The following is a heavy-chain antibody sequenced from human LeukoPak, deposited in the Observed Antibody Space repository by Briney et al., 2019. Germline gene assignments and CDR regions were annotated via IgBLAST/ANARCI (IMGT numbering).Heavy chain of an antibody. CDR1: GFTFSSYA. Sequence: GGSQRLSCAASGFTFSSYAMTWVRQAPGKGLEWVSAISGSGGGTYYADSVKGRFTISRDNSKNTLYLQMNSLRAEDTAVYYCAKAYDLLTGSPRPRAFDYWGQGTLVTVSS. CDR3: AKAYDLLTGSPRPRAFDY. CDR2: ISGSGGGT. J-gene: IGHJ4*02. D-gene: IGHD3-9*01. V-gene: IGHV3-23*01.